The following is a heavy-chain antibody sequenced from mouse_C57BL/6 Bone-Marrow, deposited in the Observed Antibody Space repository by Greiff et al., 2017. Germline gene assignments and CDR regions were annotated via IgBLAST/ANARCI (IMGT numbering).Heavy chain of an antibody. CDR3: ASLWYAMDC. J-gene: IGHJ4*01. Sequence: EVQLQQSVAELVRPGASVKLSCTASGFNIKYTYMHRVKQRPEQGLEWIGRIDPANGNTKYAPKFQGKDTITADTSSNTAYLQLSRLTSEDTAIYYCASLWYAMDCWGQGTSVTGSA. CDR1: GFNIKYTY. CDR2: IDPANGNT. V-gene: IGHV14-3*01. D-gene: IGHD1-1*02.